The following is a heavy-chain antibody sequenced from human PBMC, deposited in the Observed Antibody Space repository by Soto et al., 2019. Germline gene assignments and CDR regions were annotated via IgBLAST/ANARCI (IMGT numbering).Heavy chain of an antibody. Sequence: SQTLSLTCDSSGDSVSSNSAAWNWIRQSPSRGLERLGRTYYRSKWYNDYAVSVKSRVTVTPDTSKNQFSLHLNSVTPEDTAVYYCARAFPYYESSDSYFDYWPQGALVTVSS. CDR3: ARAFPYYESSDSYFDY. CDR1: GDSVSSNSAA. CDR2: TYYRSKWYN. V-gene: IGHV6-1*01. D-gene: IGHD3-16*01. J-gene: IGHJ4*02.